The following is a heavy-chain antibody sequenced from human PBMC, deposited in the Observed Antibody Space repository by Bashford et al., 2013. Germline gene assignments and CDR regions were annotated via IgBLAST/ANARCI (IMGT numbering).Heavy chain of an antibody. J-gene: IGHJ4*02. Sequence: WVRQAPGQGLEWMGGIIPIFGTANYAQKFQGRVTITADESTSTAYMELSSLRSEDTAVYYCARVLGPYSGSRGVFYFDYWGRGTLVTVSS. D-gene: IGHD1-26*01. CDR3: ARVLGPYSGSRGVFYFDY. V-gene: IGHV1-69*01. CDR2: IIPIFGTA.